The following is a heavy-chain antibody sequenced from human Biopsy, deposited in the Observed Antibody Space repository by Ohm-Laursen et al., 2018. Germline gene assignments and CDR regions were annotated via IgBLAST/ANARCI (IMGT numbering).Heavy chain of an antibody. D-gene: IGHD2-15*01. J-gene: IGHJ4*02. CDR1: GYPISTGYY. CDR3: ARRGSGGRSFDH. CDR2: IFHTGTT. V-gene: IGHV4-38-2*01. Sequence: TLSLTCAVSGYPISTGYYWGWIRQPPGKGLEWIGSIFHTGTTYYNPSLKSRVIISVDTSKNQFSLNLSSVTAADTAVYYCARRGSGGRSFDHWGQGTLVTVSS.